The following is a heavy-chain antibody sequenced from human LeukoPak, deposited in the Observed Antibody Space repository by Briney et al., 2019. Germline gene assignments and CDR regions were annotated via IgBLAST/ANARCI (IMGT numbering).Heavy chain of an antibody. V-gene: IGHV4-59*01. CDR2: IYYSGST. J-gene: IGHJ3*02. D-gene: IGHD3-10*01. Sequence: SETLSLTCTVSGGSISSYYWSWIRQPPGKGLEWIGCIYYSGSTNYNPSLKSRVTISVNTSKNQFSLKLSSVTAADTAVYYCARGGITPYAFDIWGQGTMVTVSS. CDR1: GGSISSYY. CDR3: ARGGITPYAFDI.